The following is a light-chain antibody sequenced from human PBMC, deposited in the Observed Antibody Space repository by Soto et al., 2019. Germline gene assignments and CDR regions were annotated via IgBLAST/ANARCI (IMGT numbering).Light chain of an antibody. CDR1: QSVSSNY. Sequence: EIVLTQSPGTLSLSPGERATLSCRASQSVSSNYLAWYQQKPGQAPRLLIYGASSSATGIPDRFSGSGSGTDFTLTISRLEPEDFAVYYCQYYVSSPLTFGGGTKVEIK. CDR3: QYYVSSPLT. J-gene: IGKJ4*01. CDR2: GAS. V-gene: IGKV3-20*01.